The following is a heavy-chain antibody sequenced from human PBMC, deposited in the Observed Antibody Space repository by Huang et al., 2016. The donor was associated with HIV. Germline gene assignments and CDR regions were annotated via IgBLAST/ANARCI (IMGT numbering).Heavy chain of an antibody. J-gene: IGHJ5*02. CDR3: AAHGRIVGIPAAPLRFDP. CDR2: IYHSGTT. D-gene: IGHD6-13*01. V-gene: IGHV4-39*01. Sequence: QLQLQESGPGLVKPSETLSLTCTVSGGSISSSSYYWGWSRQPPGKGLEWIGSIYHSGTTYYNPSLKSRVTISGDTSRTQFSLKLSSVTAADTAVYYCAAHGRIVGIPAAPLRFDPWGQGTLVTVSS. CDR1: GGSISSSSYY.